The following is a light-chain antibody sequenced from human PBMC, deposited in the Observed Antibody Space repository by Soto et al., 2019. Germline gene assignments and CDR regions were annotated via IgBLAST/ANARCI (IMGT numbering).Light chain of an antibody. CDR1: QSLRSY. J-gene: IGKJ3*01. CDR3: QQRSNWPGT. V-gene: IGKV3-11*01. Sequence: EVVLTKSPATLSLSPGDRATLSCRASQSLRSYLAWYQQNPGQAPSLLIYDASNRATGIPARFSGSGSGTDFTLTISSLEPEDFAVYYCQQRSNWPGTFGPGTKVDI. CDR2: DAS.